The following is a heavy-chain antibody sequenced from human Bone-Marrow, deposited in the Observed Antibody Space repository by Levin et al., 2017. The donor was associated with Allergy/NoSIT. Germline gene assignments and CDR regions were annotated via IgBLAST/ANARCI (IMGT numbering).Heavy chain of an antibody. J-gene: IGHJ3*02. CDR2: IDPSDSYT. CDR1: GYSFTSYW. D-gene: IGHD3-10*01. V-gene: IGHV5-10-1*01. CDR3: ARHAVSGSGSYYPDAFDI. Sequence: GESLKISCKGSGYSFTSYWISWVRQMPGKGLEWMGRIDPSDSYTNYSPSFQGHVTISADKSISTAYLQWSSLKASDTAMYYCARHAVSGSGSYYPDAFDIWGQGTMVTVSS.